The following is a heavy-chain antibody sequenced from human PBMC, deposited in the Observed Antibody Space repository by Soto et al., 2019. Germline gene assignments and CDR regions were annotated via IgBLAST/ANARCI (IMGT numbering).Heavy chain of an antibody. D-gene: IGHD2-2*01. CDR3: ARDRVSCSSTSCPYYYYYMDV. Sequence: GGSLRLSCAASGFTFSSYSMNWVRQAPGKGLEWVSSISSSSSYIYYADSVKGRFTISRDNAKNSLYLQMNSLRAEDTAVYYCARDRVSCSSTSCPYYYYYMDVWGKGTTVTVSS. V-gene: IGHV3-21*01. CDR2: ISSSSSYI. CDR1: GFTFSSYS. J-gene: IGHJ6*03.